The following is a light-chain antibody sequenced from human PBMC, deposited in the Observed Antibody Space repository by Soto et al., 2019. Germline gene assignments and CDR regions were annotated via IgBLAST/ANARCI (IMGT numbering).Light chain of an antibody. CDR1: QSISSW. Sequence: DIQMTQAPSTLSASVGDRVTLTCRASQSISSWLACYQQKPGKAPKLLIYKASSLESGVPSRFSGSGSGTGITLPISSLPPDDFATYCCQQNNSYPWTFGQGTKVDIK. CDR3: QQNNSYPWT. CDR2: KAS. J-gene: IGKJ1*01. V-gene: IGKV1-5*03.